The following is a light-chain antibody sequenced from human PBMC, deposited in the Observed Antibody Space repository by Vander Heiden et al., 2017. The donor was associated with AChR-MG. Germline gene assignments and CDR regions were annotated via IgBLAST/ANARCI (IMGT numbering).Light chain of an antibody. V-gene: IGLV1-40*01. CDR2: GNS. Sequence: QSVLTQTPSVSGAPGQRVTISCTGSSSNIGAGFDVHWYQQLPGTAPKLLIYGNSNRPSGVPDRFSGSKSGTSASLAITGLQAEDEADYYCQSYDSSLSGWVFGGGTKLTGL. CDR1: SSNIGAGFD. J-gene: IGLJ3*02. CDR3: QSYDSSLSGWV.